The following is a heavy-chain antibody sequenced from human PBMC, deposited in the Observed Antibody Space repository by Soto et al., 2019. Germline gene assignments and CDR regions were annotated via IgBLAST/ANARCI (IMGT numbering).Heavy chain of an antibody. V-gene: IGHV4-34*01. CDR2: IYYTGST. D-gene: IGHD3-9*01. CDR3: ARTVLGPDLLADSFVDYYYYMDV. Sequence: SETLSLTCAVYGGSFSGYYWIWIRQPPGKGLEWIGEIYYTGSTSYNPSLKRRVTFSADSSRGQFSLRLNSVTAADTAVYYCARTVLGPDLLADSFVDYYYYMDVWGQGTTVTVSS. J-gene: IGHJ6*03. CDR1: GGSFSGYY.